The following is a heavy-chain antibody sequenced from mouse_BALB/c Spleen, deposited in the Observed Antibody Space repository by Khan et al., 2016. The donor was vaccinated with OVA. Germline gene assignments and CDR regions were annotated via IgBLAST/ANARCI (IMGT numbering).Heavy chain of an antibody. V-gene: IGHV5-6*01. CDR2: LNSEGYYT. CDR3: ASHLTGSFAY. J-gene: IGHJ3*01. CDR1: GFTFSAYS. D-gene: IGHD4-1*01. Sequence: EVELVESGGDLMKPGGSLKLSCAASGFTFSAYSMSWVRQTPDKRLEWVATLNSEGYYTYYPDSVQGRFTISRNNAKNTLSLQMSSLKSEDTAIYYCASHLTGSFAYWGQGTLVTVSA.